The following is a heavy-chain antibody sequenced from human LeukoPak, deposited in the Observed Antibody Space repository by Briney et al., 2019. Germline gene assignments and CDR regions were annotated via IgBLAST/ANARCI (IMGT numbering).Heavy chain of an antibody. V-gene: IGHV4-34*01. CDR2: INHSGST. J-gene: IGHJ4*02. CDR1: GGSFSGYY. D-gene: IGHD2/OR15-2a*01. CDR3: ARGRLFPHYFDY. Sequence: SETLSLTCAVYGGSFSGYYWSWIRQPPGKGLEWIGEINHSGSTNYNPSLKSRVTISVDTSKNQFSLKLSSVTAADTAVYYCARGRLFPHYFDYWGQGTLVTVSS.